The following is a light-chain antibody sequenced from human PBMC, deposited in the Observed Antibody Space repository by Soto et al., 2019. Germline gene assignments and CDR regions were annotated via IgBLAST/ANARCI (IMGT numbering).Light chain of an antibody. V-gene: IGKV3D-15*01. CDR3: QQYNIRPNT. CDR2: GAT. Sequence: EIVMTQSPATLSVSPGERVTLSCRASQTVSSDLAWYQQTAGQAPRLLIHGATTRVTDIPARFTASGSGTEFTLTISRLQSEDFAVYYCQQYNIRPNTFGQGTKLEMK. CDR1: QTVSSD. J-gene: IGKJ2*01.